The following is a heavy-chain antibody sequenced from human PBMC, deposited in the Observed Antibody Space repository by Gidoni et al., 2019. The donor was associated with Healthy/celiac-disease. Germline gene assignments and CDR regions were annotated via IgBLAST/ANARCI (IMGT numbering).Heavy chain of an antibody. CDR3: ARVPYYDSSFDY. D-gene: IGHD3-22*01. CDR1: GFTFSRYG. J-gene: IGHJ4*02. V-gene: IGHV3-33*01. CDR2: IWYDGSNK. Sequence: QVQLVESGGGVVQPGRSMRPSCAESGFTFSRYGMHWVRQAPGKGLEWVAVIWYDGSNKYYADSVKGRFTISRDNSKNTLYLQMNSLRAEDTAVYYCARVPYYDSSFDYWGQGTLVTVSS.